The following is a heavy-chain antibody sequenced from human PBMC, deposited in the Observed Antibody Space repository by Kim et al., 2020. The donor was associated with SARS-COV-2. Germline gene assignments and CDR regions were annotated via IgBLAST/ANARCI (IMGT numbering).Heavy chain of an antibody. V-gene: IGHV1-46*01. CDR3: AASTNSGSAFDI. Sequence: YAQNFQTRVTMTRQTSTSTVYMELSSLRSEDTAVYYCAASTNSGSAFDIWGQGTMVTVSS. D-gene: IGHD3-10*01. J-gene: IGHJ3*02.